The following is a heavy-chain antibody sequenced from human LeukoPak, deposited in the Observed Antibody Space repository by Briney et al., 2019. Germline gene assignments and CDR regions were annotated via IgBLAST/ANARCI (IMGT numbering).Heavy chain of an antibody. CDR3: ARARYNYGSNWFDP. CDR2: INPNSGGT. J-gene: IGHJ5*02. V-gene: IGHV1-2*02. CDR1: GYTFTAYY. Sequence: EASVKVSCKASGYTFTAYYIHWVRQAPGQGLEWMGWINPNSGGTNYAQKFQGRVTMTRDTSISTGYMELSRLRSDDTAVYYCARARYNYGSNWFDPWGQGTLVTVSS. D-gene: IGHD5-18*01.